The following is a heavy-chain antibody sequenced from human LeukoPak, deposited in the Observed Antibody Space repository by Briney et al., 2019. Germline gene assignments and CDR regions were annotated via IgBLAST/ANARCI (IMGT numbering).Heavy chain of an antibody. CDR2: ISYDGSNK. CDR1: GFTFSSYA. V-gene: IGHV3-30*04. Sequence: GGSLRLSCAASGFTFSSYAMLWVRQAPGKGLEWVAVISYDGSNKYYADSVKGRFTISRDNSKNTLYLQMNSLRAEDTAVYYCARDRGGSYSAIDYWGQGTLVTVSS. J-gene: IGHJ4*02. D-gene: IGHD1-26*01. CDR3: ARDRGGSYSAIDY.